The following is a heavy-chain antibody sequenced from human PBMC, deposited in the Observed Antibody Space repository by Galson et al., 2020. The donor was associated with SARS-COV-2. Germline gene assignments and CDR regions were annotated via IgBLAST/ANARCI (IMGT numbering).Heavy chain of an antibody. D-gene: IGHD3-9*01. J-gene: IGHJ6*02. CDR2: ISGSGGST. Sequence: GESLKISCAASGFTFSSYAMSWVRQAPGKGLEWVSAISGSGGSTYYADSVKGRFTISIDNSKNTLYLQMNSLRAEDTAVYYCAKVLRYFDWLFLSPTYYYYYYGMDVWGQGTTVTVSS. CDR1: GFTFSSYA. V-gene: IGHV3-23*01. CDR3: AKVLRYFDWLFLSPTYYYYYYGMDV.